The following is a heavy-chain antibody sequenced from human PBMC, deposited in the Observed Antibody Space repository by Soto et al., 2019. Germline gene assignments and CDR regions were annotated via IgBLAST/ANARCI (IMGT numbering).Heavy chain of an antibody. D-gene: IGHD1-26*01. V-gene: IGHV3-20*04. CDR2: INWIGDSK. CDR1: GFTFDDYG. Sequence: EVQLVESGGGVVRPGGSLRLFCAASGFTFDDYGMSWVRQAPGEGLEWVSGINWIGDSKGYADSVKGRFTISRDNAKNSLFLQMNSLRAEDTGLYYCAREAYSGSYDWLDPWGQGTLVTVSS. CDR3: AREAYSGSYDWLDP. J-gene: IGHJ5*02.